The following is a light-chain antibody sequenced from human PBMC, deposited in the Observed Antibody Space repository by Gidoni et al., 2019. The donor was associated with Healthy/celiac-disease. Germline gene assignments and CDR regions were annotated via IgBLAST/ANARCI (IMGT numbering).Light chain of an antibody. CDR2: DAS. V-gene: IGKV3-11*01. CDR1: QSVSNY. Sequence: EIVLTQSPATLSLSPGERATLSCRASQSVSNYLAWYQQQPGQAPRLLIYDASNRATGIPARFSGSGSGTDFTLTIGSLEPEDFAVYYCQQRSNWPQLTFGGGTKVEIK. CDR3: QQRSNWPQLT. J-gene: IGKJ4*01.